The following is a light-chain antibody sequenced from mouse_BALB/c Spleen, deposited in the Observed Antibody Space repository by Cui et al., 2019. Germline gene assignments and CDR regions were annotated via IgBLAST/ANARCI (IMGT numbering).Light chain of an antibody. J-gene: IGKJ1*01. CDR3: HQWSRYPWT. CDR1: SSVSD. Sequence: QIVLTQSTAIMSASLGEEITLTCSDSSSVSDMHWYQQKSGTSPKLLIYSTANLASGVPSRFSGSGSGTFYSLTISSVEAEDAADYYCHQWSRYPWTFGGGTKLEIK. V-gene: IGKV4-80*01. CDR2: STA.